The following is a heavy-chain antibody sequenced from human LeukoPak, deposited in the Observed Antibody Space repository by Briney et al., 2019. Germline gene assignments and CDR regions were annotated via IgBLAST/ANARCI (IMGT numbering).Heavy chain of an antibody. J-gene: IGHJ4*02. D-gene: IGHD3-10*01. V-gene: IGHV4-39*07. CDR1: GGSISSSSYY. CDR3: ARSQGPVLWFGELLYEQSYFDF. CDR2: IYYSGST. Sequence: SETLSLTCTVSGGSISSSSYYWGWIRQPPGKGLEWIGSIYYSGSTYYNPSLKSRVTISVDTSKNQFSLKLSSVTAADTAVYYCARSQGPVLWFGELLYEQSYFDFWGQGILVTVSS.